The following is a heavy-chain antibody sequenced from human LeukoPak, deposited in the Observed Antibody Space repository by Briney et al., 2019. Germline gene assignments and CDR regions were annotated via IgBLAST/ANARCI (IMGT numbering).Heavy chain of an antibody. Sequence: PGGSLRLSCAASGFTFSNAWMSWVRQAPGKGLDWVGRIKSKTDGGTTDYAAPVKGRFTISRDDSKNTLYLQMNSLKTEDTAVYYCTTEPDIVVGDEYFQHWGQGTLVTVSS. CDR3: TTEPDIVVGDEYFQH. D-gene: IGHD2-2*01. CDR1: GFTFSNAW. J-gene: IGHJ1*01. CDR2: IKSKTDGGTT. V-gene: IGHV3-15*01.